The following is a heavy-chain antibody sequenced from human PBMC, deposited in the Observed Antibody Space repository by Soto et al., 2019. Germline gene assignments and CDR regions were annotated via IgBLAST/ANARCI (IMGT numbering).Heavy chain of an antibody. CDR3: ARNTYYYGSGSYYNYYGMDV. Sequence: SETLSHTCTVSGGSISSGGYYWSWIRQHPGKGLEWIGYIYYSGSTYYNPSLKSRVTISVDTSKNQFSLKLSSVTAADTAVYYCARNTYYYGSGSYYNYYGMDVWGQGTTVTVSS. D-gene: IGHD3-10*01. J-gene: IGHJ6*02. CDR1: GGSISSGGYY. V-gene: IGHV4-31*03. CDR2: IYYSGST.